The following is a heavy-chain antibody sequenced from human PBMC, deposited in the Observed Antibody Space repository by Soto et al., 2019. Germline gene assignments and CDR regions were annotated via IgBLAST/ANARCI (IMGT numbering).Heavy chain of an antibody. D-gene: IGHD3-22*01. Sequence: PGGSLRLSCGASDFSFRTYWMHWVRQVPGKGPVWVSRINSDGSSTDYADSVKGRFTISRDNAKNTLFLQMNSLRAEDTAVYYCARTSYDTSGHYLGFWFDPWGQGTLVTVSS. CDR1: DFSFRTYW. V-gene: IGHV3-74*01. CDR3: ARTSYDTSGHYLGFWFDP. J-gene: IGHJ5*02. CDR2: INSDGSST.